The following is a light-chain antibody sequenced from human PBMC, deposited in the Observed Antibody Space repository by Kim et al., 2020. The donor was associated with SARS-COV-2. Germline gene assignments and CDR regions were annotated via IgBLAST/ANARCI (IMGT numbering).Light chain of an antibody. Sequence: SASVGDRVNITCRASHAIRSDLSWYQQKPGKAPRLLIYAASDLQSGVTARFSGSFSGPDFTLTVTSLQPEDFATYYCLQDYEYPYTFGQGTKLEIK. CDR1: HAIRSD. J-gene: IGKJ2*01. V-gene: IGKV1-6*01. CDR2: AAS. CDR3: LQDYEYPYT.